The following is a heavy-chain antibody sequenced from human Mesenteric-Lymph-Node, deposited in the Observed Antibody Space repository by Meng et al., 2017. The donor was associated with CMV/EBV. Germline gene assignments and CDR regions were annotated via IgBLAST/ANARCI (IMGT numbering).Heavy chain of an antibody. CDR2: IYPGDSDT. V-gene: IGHV5-51*01. Sequence: GGSLRLSCKGSRYSFTSHWIAWVRQMPGKGLEWMGIIYPGDSDTSYSPSFQGQVTISADKSINTAYLHWSSLKASDTAMYYCARVVGAAGYYWFDPWGQGTLVTVSS. D-gene: IGHD1-26*01. J-gene: IGHJ5*02. CDR3: ARVVGAAGYYWFDP. CDR1: RYSFTSHW.